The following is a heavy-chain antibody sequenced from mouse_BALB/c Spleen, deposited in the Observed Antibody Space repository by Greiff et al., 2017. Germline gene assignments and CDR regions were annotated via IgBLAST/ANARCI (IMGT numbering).Heavy chain of an antibody. D-gene: IGHD1-1*01. CDR2: IDPANGNT. V-gene: IGHV14-3*02. CDR3: ARPYNYGAMDD. Sequence: VPVKQSGAELVKPGASVKLSCTASGFNIQDTYMHWVKQRPEQGLEWIGRIDPANGNTKYDPKFQGKATITADTSSNTAYLQLSSLTSEDTAVYYCARPYNYGAMDDGGQGTSVTVSS. CDR1: GFNIQDTY. J-gene: IGHJ4*01.